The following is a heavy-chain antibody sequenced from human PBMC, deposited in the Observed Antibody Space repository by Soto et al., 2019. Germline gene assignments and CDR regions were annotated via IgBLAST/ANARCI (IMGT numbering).Heavy chain of an antibody. D-gene: IGHD4-17*01. V-gene: IGHV4-61*01. CDR3: ARTTAVPNTLRSRYFFDY. CDR1: GGSVSNKTYY. CDR2: VYYSGTT. Sequence: SETLSLTCSVSGGSVSNKTYYWSWIRQPPGKRLEWIGYVYYSGTTNYNPSLKSRVTIAVDLSKNQFSLRLSSVTTADTALYYCARTTAVPNTLRSRYFFDYWGQGTLVTVSS. J-gene: IGHJ4*02.